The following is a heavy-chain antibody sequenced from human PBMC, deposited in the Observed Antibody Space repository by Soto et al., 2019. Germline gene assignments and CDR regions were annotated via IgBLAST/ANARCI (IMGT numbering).Heavy chain of an antibody. V-gene: IGHV4-30-4*02. D-gene: IGHD6-13*01. J-gene: IGHJ3*02. CDR3: ARGITIAAAATAMRAFDI. CDR2: IYYSGST. CDR1: GGSISSGDYY. Sequence: SDTLSVICTVSGGSISSGDYYWSWIRQPPGKGLEWIGYIYYSGSTYYNPSLKSRVTISVDTSKNQFSLKLSSVTAADTAVYYCARGITIAAAATAMRAFDIWGQGTMFTVS.